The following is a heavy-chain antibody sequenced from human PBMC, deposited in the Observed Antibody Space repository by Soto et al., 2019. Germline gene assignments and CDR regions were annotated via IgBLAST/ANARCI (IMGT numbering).Heavy chain of an antibody. CDR2: MNPNSGST. D-gene: IGHD3-22*01. CDR3: ARAYYYDSSNINWFDP. V-gene: IGHV1-8*01. CDR1: GYTFTSYD. Sequence: ASVKVSCKASGYTFTSYDINWVRQATGQGPEWMGWMNPNSGSTGYAQKFQGRVTMTRNTSISTAYMELSSLRSEDTAVYYCARAYYYDSSNINWFDPWGQGTLVTVSS. J-gene: IGHJ5*02.